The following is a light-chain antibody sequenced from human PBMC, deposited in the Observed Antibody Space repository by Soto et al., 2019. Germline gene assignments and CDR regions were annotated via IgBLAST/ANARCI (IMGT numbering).Light chain of an antibody. CDR2: EAA. V-gene: IGLV2-14*01. Sequence: QSALTQPASVSGSPGQSITISCTGTSNDIGANNYVSWCQHHPGKAPKILIYEAANRPSGVSHRFSGSKSANTASLTISGLQAEDEADYFCTSYTSTSTLVFGGGTKLTVL. CDR3: TSYTSTSTLV. J-gene: IGLJ2*01. CDR1: SNDIGANNY.